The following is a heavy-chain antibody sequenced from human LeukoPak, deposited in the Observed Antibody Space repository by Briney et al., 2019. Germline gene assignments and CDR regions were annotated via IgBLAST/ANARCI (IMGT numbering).Heavy chain of an antibody. Sequence: PSETLSLTCTVSGDSISSTSYYWGWIRQPPGKGLEWIASIYSSGSTNYNPSLKSRVTISVDTSKNQFSLKLSSVTAADTAVYYCARGRGPLGYWGQGTLVTVSS. J-gene: IGHJ4*02. CDR1: GDSISSTSYY. D-gene: IGHD5-12*01. V-gene: IGHV4-39*07. CDR3: ARGRGPLGY. CDR2: IYSSGST.